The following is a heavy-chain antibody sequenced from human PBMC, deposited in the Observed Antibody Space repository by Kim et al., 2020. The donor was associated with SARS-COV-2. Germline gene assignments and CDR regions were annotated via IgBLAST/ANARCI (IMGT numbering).Heavy chain of an antibody. Sequence: SETLSLTCAVYGGSFSSYYWSWIRQPPGKGLEWMGEINHSGSTNSNPSLKSRVTISVDTSKNQFSLKLSSVTAADTAVYYCARGRSSGSWAYDYYYLDV. CDR3: ARGRSSGSWAYDYYYLDV. CDR2: INHSGST. J-gene: IGHJ6*03. D-gene: IGHD6-13*01. CDR1: GGSFSSYY. V-gene: IGHV4-34*01.